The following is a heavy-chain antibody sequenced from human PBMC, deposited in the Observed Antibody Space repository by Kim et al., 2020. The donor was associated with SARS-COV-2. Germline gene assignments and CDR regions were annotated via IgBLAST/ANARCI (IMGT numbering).Heavy chain of an antibody. D-gene: IGHD3-10*01. J-gene: IGHJ4*02. V-gene: IGHV3-11*01. CDR3: ARESSYGTTSD. CDR2: I. Sequence: IYHADSWKSRFTISSDKAKNPLYLQMNSLRAEDTAVYYCARESSYGTTSDWGQGTLVTVSS.